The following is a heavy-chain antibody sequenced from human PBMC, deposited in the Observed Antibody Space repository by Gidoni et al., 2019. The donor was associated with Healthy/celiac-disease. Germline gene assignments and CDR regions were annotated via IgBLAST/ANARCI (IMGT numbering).Heavy chain of an antibody. J-gene: IGHJ4*02. V-gene: IGHV1-69*06. Sequence: QVPLVQSAAEVNKPGSSVKLSCSASGGTFSRSAFTWVRPAPGQGLEWMGGIIPIFGTANYAQKFQGRVTITADKSTSTAYMELSSLRSEDTAVYYCARDSGYYYDSSGYFHSCPPDYWGQGTLVTVSS. D-gene: IGHD3-22*01. CDR3: ARDSGYYYDSSGYFHSCPPDY. CDR2: IIPIFGTA. CDR1: GGTFSRSA.